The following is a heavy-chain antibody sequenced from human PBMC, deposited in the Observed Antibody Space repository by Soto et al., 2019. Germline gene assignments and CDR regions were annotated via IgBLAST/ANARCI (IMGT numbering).Heavy chain of an antibody. J-gene: IGHJ6*02. Sequence: ASVKVSCKASGYTFTSYAMHWVRQAPGQRLEWMGWINAGNGSTKYSQKFQGRVTITRDTSASTAYMELSSLRSEDTAVYYCARDKGEYCSGGSCYRYYYYGMDVWGQGTTVTVSS. CDR2: INAGNGST. CDR1: GYTFTSYA. V-gene: IGHV1-3*01. CDR3: ARDKGEYCSGGSCYRYYYYGMDV. D-gene: IGHD2-15*01.